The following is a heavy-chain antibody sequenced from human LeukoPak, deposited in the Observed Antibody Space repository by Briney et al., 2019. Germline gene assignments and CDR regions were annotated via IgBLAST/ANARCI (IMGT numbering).Heavy chain of an antibody. Sequence: ASVKVSCKASGYTFTSYAMNWVRQAPGQGLEWMGWINTNTGNPTYAQGFTGRFVFSLDTSVSTAYLQISSLKAEDTAVYYCARGAPSYYDFWSGKSEALLWGQGTLVTVSS. J-gene: IGHJ4*02. CDR1: GYTFTSYA. V-gene: IGHV7-4-1*02. CDR2: INTNTGNP. D-gene: IGHD3-3*01. CDR3: ARGAPSYYDFWSGKSEALL.